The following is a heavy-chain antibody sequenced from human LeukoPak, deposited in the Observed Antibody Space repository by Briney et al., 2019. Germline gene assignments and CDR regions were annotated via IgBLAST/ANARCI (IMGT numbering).Heavy chain of an antibody. D-gene: IGHD6-13*01. CDR2: ICYSGTS. CDR3: AKAAGYSTIYWFDP. Sequence: SETLSLTCAVSGGSIRSSHWSWIRQPPGKGLEFIGYICYSGTSNYNPSLKSRVTMSVDTSNNQFSLKLNSVTAADTAVYYYAKAAGYSTIYWFDPWGQRTMVTVSS. V-gene: IGHV4-59*01. J-gene: IGHJ5*01. CDR1: GGSIRSSH.